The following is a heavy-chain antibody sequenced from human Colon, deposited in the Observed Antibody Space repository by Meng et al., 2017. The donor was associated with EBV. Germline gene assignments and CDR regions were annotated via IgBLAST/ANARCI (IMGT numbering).Heavy chain of an antibody. J-gene: IGHJ4*02. CDR2: IYYSGST. D-gene: IGHD4-17*01. CDR1: GYSISSRNW. V-gene: IGHV4-28*01. CDR3: ARYRLQNDYGDQLYYFDY. Sequence: QVQLQESGPGLVKPSDPLSLTCAGRGYSISSRNWWGWIRQPPGKGLEWIGYIYYSGSTYYNPPLKSRVTISLDTSKNQFSLRLSSVTAADTAVYYCARYRLQNDYGDQLYYFDYLDQGTLGTV.